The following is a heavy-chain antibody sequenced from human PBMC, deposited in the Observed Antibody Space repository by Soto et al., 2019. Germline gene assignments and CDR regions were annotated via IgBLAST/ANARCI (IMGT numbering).Heavy chain of an antibody. CDR1: GYTFTSYG. V-gene: IGHV1-18*01. J-gene: IGHJ4*02. D-gene: IGHD4-17*01. CDR2: ISAYNGNT. Sequence: VASVKVSCKASGYTFTSYGISWVRQAPGQGLEWMGWISAYNGNTNYAQKLQGRVTMTTDTSTSTAYMELRSLRSDDTAVYYCARDDWDYGDYVSNYYFDYWGQGTLVTVSS. CDR3: ARDDWDYGDYVSNYYFDY.